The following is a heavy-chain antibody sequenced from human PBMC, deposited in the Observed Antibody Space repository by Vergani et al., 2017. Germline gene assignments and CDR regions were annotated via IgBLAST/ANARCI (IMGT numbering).Heavy chain of an antibody. V-gene: IGHV5-51*01. CDR1: GYSFTSYW. CDR2: IYPGDSDT. J-gene: IGHJ4*02. D-gene: IGHD3-22*01. CDR3: ARANSGNYYDSSDTEN. Sequence: EVQLVQSGAEVKKPGESLKISCKGSGYSFTSYWIGWVRQMPGKGLEWMGIIYPGDSDTRYSPSFQGQVTISADKSISTAYLQWSSLKASDTAMYYCARANSGNYYDSSDTENWGQGTLVTVSS.